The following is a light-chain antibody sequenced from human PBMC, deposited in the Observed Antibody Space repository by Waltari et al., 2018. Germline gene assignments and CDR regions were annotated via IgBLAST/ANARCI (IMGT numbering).Light chain of an antibody. CDR1: QSVGRS. V-gene: IGKV3-20*01. Sequence: EIVLTQSPGTLSLSPGERATLSCRASQSVGRSLAWYQQNPGQAPRLLIYDASSRATGHPDRCSGSGSGTDFSLTISRLEPEDFAVYYCQKYVSLPGTFGQGTKVEIK. CDR3: QKYVSLPGT. CDR2: DAS. J-gene: IGKJ1*01.